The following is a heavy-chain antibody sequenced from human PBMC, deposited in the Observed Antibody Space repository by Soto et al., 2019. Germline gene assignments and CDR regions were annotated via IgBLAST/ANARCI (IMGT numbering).Heavy chain of an antibody. D-gene: IGHD3-3*02. Sequence: QVQLVQSGAEVKKPGSSVTVSCKASGGTFRNSAISWVRQAPGQGLEWMGGIIPIFPKPDYAQKFQGRVTITADESTTTAYMELTSLRSEDTAVYYWARDKDRQQLGGNYYYGIAVWGQGPRVTVSS. CDR3: ARDKDRQQLGGNYYYGIAV. CDR2: IIPIFPKP. J-gene: IGHJ6*02. V-gene: IGHV1-69*12. CDR1: GGTFRNSA.